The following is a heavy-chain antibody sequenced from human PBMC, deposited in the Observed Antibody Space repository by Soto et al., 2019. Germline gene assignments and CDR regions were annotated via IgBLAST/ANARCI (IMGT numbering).Heavy chain of an antibody. Sequence: EVQLLESGGGVVQPGGSLRLSCAASGFSFSGYVISWVRQAPGKGLEWVSVIGFSGGSRFYADSVKGRFTISRDISSNKVYLQMNSLRAEHTAVYYCAKSQDEMATNSMVDLWGQGTLVTVSS. CDR3: AKSQDEMATNSMVDL. V-gene: IGHV3-23*01. D-gene: IGHD5-12*01. CDR1: GFSFSGYV. J-gene: IGHJ5*02. CDR2: IGFSGGSR.